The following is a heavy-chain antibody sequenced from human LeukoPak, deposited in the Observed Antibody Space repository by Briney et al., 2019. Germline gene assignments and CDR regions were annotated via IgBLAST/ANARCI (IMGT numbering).Heavy chain of an antibody. D-gene: IGHD6-13*01. CDR1: GYTFTSYY. V-gene: IGHV1-46*01. Sequence: ASVKVSCKASGYTFTSYYMHWVRQAPGQGLEWMGIINPSGGSTSYAQRCQGRVTMTRDTSTSTVYMELSSLRSEDTAVYYCARVGRQGYSSSWYWFDPWGQGTLVTVSS. CDR2: INPSGGST. J-gene: IGHJ5*02. CDR3: ARVGRQGYSSSWYWFDP.